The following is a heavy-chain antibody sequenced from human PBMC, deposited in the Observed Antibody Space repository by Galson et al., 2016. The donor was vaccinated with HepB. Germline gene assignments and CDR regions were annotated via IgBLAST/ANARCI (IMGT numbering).Heavy chain of an antibody. CDR2: ISYDGSNK. D-gene: IGHD5-18*01. Sequence: SLRLSCAVSGFIFSNYAMHWVRQAPGKGLEWVAVISYDGSNKHYADSVKGRFTISRDNSKNTLYLKMNSLRAEDTAVYYCARDGYTYGSYWYFDLWGRGTLVTVSS. V-gene: IGHV3-30-3*01. CDR3: ARDGYTYGSYWYFDL. J-gene: IGHJ2*01. CDR1: GFIFSNYA.